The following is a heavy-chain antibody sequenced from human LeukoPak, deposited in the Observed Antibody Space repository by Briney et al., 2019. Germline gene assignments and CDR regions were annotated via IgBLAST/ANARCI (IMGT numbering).Heavy chain of an antibody. Sequence: GASVTVSFKTSRGTFNNYAISWVRQAPGQGLEWMGRIIPILRIPDYAQNFQGRVTISAHKSTSTAYMELSSLKSEDTAVYYCARSGGSSWYVSMYYWGQGTLVTVSS. V-gene: IGHV1-69*04. D-gene: IGHD6-13*01. CDR1: RGTFNNYA. CDR3: ARSGGSSWYVSMYY. J-gene: IGHJ4*02. CDR2: IIPILRIP.